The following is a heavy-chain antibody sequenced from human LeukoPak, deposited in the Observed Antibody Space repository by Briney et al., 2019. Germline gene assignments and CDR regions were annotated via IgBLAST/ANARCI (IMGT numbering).Heavy chain of an antibody. V-gene: IGHV3-23*01. CDR3: ARDGTTVTTRPDFFDY. CDR1: GFTFSSAV. Sequence: GGSLRLSCAASGFTFSSAVMSWVRQAPGKGPECVSVISDSGDSTYSTDSVKGRFTISRDSSKNTLYLQMNSLRAEDTAVYYCARDGTTVTTRPDFFDYWGQGTLVTVSS. D-gene: IGHD4-17*01. J-gene: IGHJ4*02. CDR2: ISDSGDST.